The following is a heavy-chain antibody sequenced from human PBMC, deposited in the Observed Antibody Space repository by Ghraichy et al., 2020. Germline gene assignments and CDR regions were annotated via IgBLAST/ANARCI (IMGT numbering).Heavy chain of an antibody. CDR2: IYTSGST. D-gene: IGHD5-24*01. Sequence: SETLSLTCTVSGGSISSYYWSWIRQPPGKGLEWIGYIYTSGSTNYNPSLKSRVTISVDTSKNQFSLKLSSVTAADTAVYYCARLAPLHRRDGYKTNWFDLWGQGTLVTVSS. CDR1: GGSISSYY. J-gene: IGHJ5*02. V-gene: IGHV4-4*09. CDR3: ARLAPLHRRDGYKTNWFDL.